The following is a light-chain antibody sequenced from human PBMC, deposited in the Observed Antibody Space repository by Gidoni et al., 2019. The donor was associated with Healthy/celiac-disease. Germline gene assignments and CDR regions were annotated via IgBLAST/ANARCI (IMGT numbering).Light chain of an antibody. Sequence: IQMTQSPSSLSASVGDRVTITCQASQDISNYLNWYQQKPGKAPKRLIYDASNLETGVPSRFSGSGSGTDFTFTISRLQPEDIATYYCQQYDNLPLTFGPGTKVDIK. V-gene: IGKV1-33*01. CDR1: QDISNY. CDR3: QQYDNLPLT. CDR2: DAS. J-gene: IGKJ3*01.